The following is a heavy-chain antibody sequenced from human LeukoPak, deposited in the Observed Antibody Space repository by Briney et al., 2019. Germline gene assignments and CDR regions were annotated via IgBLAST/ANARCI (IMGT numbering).Heavy chain of an antibody. D-gene: IGHD2-2*02. Sequence: GASVKVSCKASGYTFTGYYMRWVRQAPGQGLEWMGWINPNSGGTNYAQKFQGRVTMTRDTSISTAYMELSRLRSDDTAVYYCARGGYCSSTSCYSIGIDYWGQGTLVTVSS. CDR3: ARGGYCSSTSCYSIGIDY. V-gene: IGHV1-2*02. CDR2: INPNSGGT. J-gene: IGHJ4*02. CDR1: GYTFTGYY.